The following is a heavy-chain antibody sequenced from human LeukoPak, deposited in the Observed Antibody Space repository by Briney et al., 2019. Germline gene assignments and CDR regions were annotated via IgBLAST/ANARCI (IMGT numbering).Heavy chain of an antibody. V-gene: IGHV4-59*01. D-gene: IGHD3-16*01. CDR1: GGSISGYY. CDR3: ARFRGIGAAGRAYYFDL. Sequence: SETLSLTCTVSGGSISGYYWSWIRQPPGRGLEWIGYISYSGSTNYNPSLTSRVTISVDTPKNQFSLNLVSVTAADTAVYYCARFRGIGAAGRAYYFDLWGQGTLVTVSS. CDR2: ISYSGST. J-gene: IGHJ4*02.